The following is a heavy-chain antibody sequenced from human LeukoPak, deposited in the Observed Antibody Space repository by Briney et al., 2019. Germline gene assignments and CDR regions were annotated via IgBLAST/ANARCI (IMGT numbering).Heavy chain of an antibody. J-gene: IGHJ4*02. Sequence: GSLRLSCAASGFTFSDYYMSWIRQPPGKGLEWIGEINHSGSTNYNPSLKSRVTISVDTSKNQFSLKLSSVTAADTAVYYCARKYYYDSSGYHFDYWGQGTLVTVSS. D-gene: IGHD3-22*01. CDR3: ARKYYYDSSGYHFDY. CDR2: INHSGST. V-gene: IGHV4-34*01. CDR1: GFTFSDYY.